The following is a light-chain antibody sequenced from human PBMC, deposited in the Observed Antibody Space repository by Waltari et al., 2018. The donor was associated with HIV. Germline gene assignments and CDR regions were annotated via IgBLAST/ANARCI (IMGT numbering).Light chain of an antibody. CDR3: QSYDSRLSGSVV. Sequence: QSALTQPPSVSGAPGQSVTISCSGSNSNIGAGFDVHWYQQVPGTAPRLLTYGNNNRPSGVPDRFSGSKSGTSASLAINGLQSEDEADYYCQSYDSRLSGSVVFGGGTKVTVL. CDR2: GNN. J-gene: IGLJ2*01. V-gene: IGLV1-40*01. CDR1: NSNIGAGFD.